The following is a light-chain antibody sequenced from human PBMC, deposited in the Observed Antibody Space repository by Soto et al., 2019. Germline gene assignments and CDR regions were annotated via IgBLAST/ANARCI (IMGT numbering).Light chain of an antibody. CDR2: DAS. CDR3: QQFIDGWT. Sequence: MTQSPATLSVSPGERATLSCSASQSINNRLAWYQQMPGKAPNLLIYDASSLESGVPSRLRGSGSETEFTLTISGLQPDDFATYYCQQFIDGWTFGQGTKVDIK. V-gene: IGKV1-5*01. CDR1: QSINNR. J-gene: IGKJ1*01.